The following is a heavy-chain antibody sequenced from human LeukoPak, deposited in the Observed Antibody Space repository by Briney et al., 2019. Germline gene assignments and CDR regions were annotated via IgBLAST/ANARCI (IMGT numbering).Heavy chain of an antibody. CDR3: AVVVVINMGEVFDI. CDR2: ISGGGSYI. V-gene: IGHV3-21*01. CDR1: GFIFSSYS. J-gene: IGHJ3*02. Sequence: GGSLRLSCAASGFIFSSYSMNWVRQAPGKGLEWVSFISGGGSYIYYADSMKGRFTISRDNAENSLYLQMNSLTVEDTAVYYCAVVVVINMGEVFDIWGQGTLVTVSS. D-gene: IGHD3-22*01.